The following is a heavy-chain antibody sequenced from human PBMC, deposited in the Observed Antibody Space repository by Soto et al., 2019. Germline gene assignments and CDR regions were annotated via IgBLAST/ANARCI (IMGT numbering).Heavy chain of an antibody. CDR1: GYNFTSYW. J-gene: IGHJ4*02. V-gene: IGHV5-51*01. Sequence: GESLKISCKGSGYNFTSYWIAWVRQMPGEGLEWMGIIYPCDSDTRYNPSFQGQVTISADESISTAYLQWSSLKASDTAMYYCARRRGGTYYIDYWGQGTLVTVSS. D-gene: IGHD1-26*01. CDR3: ARRRGGTYYIDY. CDR2: IYPCDSDT.